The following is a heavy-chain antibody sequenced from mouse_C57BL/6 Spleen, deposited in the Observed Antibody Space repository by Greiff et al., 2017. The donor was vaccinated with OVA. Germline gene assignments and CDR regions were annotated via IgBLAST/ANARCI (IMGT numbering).Heavy chain of an antibody. V-gene: IGHV14-1*01. CDR2: IDPEDGDT. Sequence: EVQLQQSGAELVRPGASVKLSCTASGFNIKDYYMHWVKQRPEQGLEWIGRIDPEDGDTEYAPKFQGKATMTADTSSNTAYLQLSSLTSEDTAVYYCTRSHRTYYFDYWGQGTTLTVSS. CDR1: GFNIKDYY. J-gene: IGHJ2*01. CDR3: TRSHRTYYFDY. D-gene: IGHD6-1*01.